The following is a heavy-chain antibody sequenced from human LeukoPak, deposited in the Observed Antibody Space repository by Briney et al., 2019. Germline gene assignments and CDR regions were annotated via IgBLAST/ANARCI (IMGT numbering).Heavy chain of an antibody. CDR1: GFTFDGYA. CDR2: ISWNSGSI. CDR3: ARVGYCSGGSCYSSAFDI. D-gene: IGHD2-15*01. V-gene: IGHV3-9*01. J-gene: IGHJ3*02. Sequence: GGSLRLSCAASGFTFDGYAMHWVRQAPGKGLEWVSGISWNSGSIGYPDSVKGRFTISRDNSKNTLYLQMNSLRAEDTAVYYCARVGYCSGGSCYSSAFDIWGQGTMVTVSS.